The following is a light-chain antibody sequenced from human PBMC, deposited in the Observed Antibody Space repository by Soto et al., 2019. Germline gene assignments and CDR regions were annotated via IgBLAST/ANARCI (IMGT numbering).Light chain of an antibody. Sequence: TVLTQSPGTLSLSPGERATLSCRASQNVSSNLLVWYQQHPGQAPRLLIYGASTRATAIPARFSGSGSGTEFTLTISSLQSEDFAVYYCQQYNRWPRTFGQGTKVDIK. CDR1: QNVSSN. V-gene: IGKV3-15*01. J-gene: IGKJ1*01. CDR3: QQYNRWPRT. CDR2: GAS.